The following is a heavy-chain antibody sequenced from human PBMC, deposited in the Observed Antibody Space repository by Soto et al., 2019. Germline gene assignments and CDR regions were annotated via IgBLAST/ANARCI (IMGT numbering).Heavy chain of an antibody. CDR1: GFTFSSYA. J-gene: IGHJ6*02. CDR3: AKAGAHYYYYGMDV. CDR2: ISGSGGST. V-gene: IGHV3-23*01. Sequence: EVQLLESGGGLVQPGGSLRLSCAASGFTFSSYAMSWVRQAPGKGLEWVSAISGSGGSTYYADSGKGRFTISRDNSKITLYLQMNSLRAEDTAVYYCAKAGAHYYYYGMDVWGQGTTVTVS. D-gene: IGHD1-26*01.